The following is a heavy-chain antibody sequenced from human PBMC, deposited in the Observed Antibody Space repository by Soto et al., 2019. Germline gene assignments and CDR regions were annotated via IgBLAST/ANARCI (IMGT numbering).Heavy chain of an antibody. Sequence: SETLSLTCTVSGGSISSYYWSWIRQPPGKGLEWIGYIYYSGSTNYNPSLKSRVTISVDTPKNQFSLKLSSVTAADTAVYYCARHPLYYDSSGYYFDYWGQGTLVTVSS. CDR2: IYYSGST. V-gene: IGHV4-59*08. D-gene: IGHD3-22*01. CDR3: ARHPLYYDSSGYYFDY. CDR1: GGSISSYY. J-gene: IGHJ4*02.